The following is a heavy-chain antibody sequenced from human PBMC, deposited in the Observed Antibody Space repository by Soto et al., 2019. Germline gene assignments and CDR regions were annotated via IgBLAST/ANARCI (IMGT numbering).Heavy chain of an antibody. CDR2: ISYDGSTK. V-gene: IGHV3-30-3*01. Sequence: QEQLVESGGGVVQPGRSLRLSCAASRFTFSSYPMDWVRQAPGKGLEWVALISYDGSTKYYADSVKGRFTISRDNSKNTLYLQANSLRPEDTATYHCARQGNVIRARYGMDVWGQGTTITVS. CDR1: RFTFSSYP. CDR3: ARQGNVIRARYGMDV. J-gene: IGHJ6*02.